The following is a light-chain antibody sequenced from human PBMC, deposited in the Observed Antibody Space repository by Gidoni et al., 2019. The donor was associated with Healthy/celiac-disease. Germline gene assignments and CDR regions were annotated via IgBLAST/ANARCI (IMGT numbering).Light chain of an antibody. CDR2: DAS. V-gene: IGKV3-11*01. Sequence: EIVLTQSPASLSLSPGERATLSCRASQSVSSYLAWYQQKHGQAPRLLIYDASNRATGIPARFSGSGSGTDFTLTSSSLEPEDFAVYYCQQRSNWPPTFGQGTKLEIK. J-gene: IGKJ2*01. CDR3: QQRSNWPPT. CDR1: QSVSSY.